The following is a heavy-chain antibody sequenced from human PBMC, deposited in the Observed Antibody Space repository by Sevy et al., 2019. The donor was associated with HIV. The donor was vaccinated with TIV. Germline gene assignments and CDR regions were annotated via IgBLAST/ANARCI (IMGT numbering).Heavy chain of an antibody. CDR3: AKGVRIQIWSNFDY. CDR2: INGIGGST. J-gene: IGHJ4*02. V-gene: IGHV3-23*01. Sequence: GGSLRLSCAASGITFSRYAMSWVRQAPGKGLEWVSAINGIGGSTYYADSVKGRFTISRDNSKNTLYLQMNSLRAEHTAVFYCAKGVRIQIWSNFDYWGQGTLVTVSS. D-gene: IGHD5-18*01. CDR1: GITFSRYA.